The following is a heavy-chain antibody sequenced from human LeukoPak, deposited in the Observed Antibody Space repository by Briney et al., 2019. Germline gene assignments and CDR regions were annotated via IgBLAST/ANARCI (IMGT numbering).Heavy chain of an antibody. D-gene: IGHD3-10*01. V-gene: IGHV3-48*02. CDR2: ISSDNSI. J-gene: IGHJ4*02. Sequence: GGSLRLSCAASGFVFSTYSMNWVRQAPGKGLEWVSTISSDNSIYYADSVKGRFIISRDNAKSSLYLQMNSLRDEDTAVYYCARASLFWFRDWRQGTLVTVSS. CDR3: ARASLFWFRD. CDR1: GFVFSTYS.